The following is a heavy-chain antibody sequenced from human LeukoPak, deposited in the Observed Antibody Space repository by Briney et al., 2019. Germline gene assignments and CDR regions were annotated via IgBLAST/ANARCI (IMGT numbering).Heavy chain of an antibody. D-gene: IGHD1-26*01. CDR2: MNPKNGNT. Sequence: ASVKVSCKASGYTFTSLDISWVRQANGQGLEWLGWMNPKNGNTGYAQKFRGRVTITRDTSESIAYMELSRLRSDDTAVYYCASRGSYRDWFDPWGQGTLVTVSS. CDR3: ASRGSYRDWFDP. V-gene: IGHV1-8*03. J-gene: IGHJ5*02. CDR1: GYTFTSLD.